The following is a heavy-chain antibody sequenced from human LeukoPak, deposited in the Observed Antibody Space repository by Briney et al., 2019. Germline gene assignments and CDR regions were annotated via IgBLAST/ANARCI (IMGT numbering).Heavy chain of an antibody. J-gene: IGHJ4*02. V-gene: IGHV1-46*01. Sequence: ASVKVSCKASGYTFTSYYMHWVRQAPGQGLEWMGIINPSGGSTSYAQKFQGRVTMTTDTSTSTAYMELRSLRSDDTAVYYCASGKSSAYSSGYLRPDYWGQGTLVTVSS. CDR3: ASGKSSAYSSGYLRPDY. D-gene: IGHD3-22*01. CDR2: INPSGGST. CDR1: GYTFTSYY.